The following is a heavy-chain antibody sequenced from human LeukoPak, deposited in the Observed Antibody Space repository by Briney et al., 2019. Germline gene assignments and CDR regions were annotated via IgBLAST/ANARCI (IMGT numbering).Heavy chain of an antibody. D-gene: IGHD3-9*01. CDR1: GYTFTSYG. CDR2: ISAYNGNT. J-gene: IGHJ4*02. V-gene: IGHV1-18*01. Sequence: GASVKVSCKAPGYTFTSYGISWVRQAPGQGLEWMGWISAYNGNTNYAQKLQGRVTMTTDTSTSTAYMELRSLRSDDTAVYYCARDRLYDILTGYPVDYWGQGTLVTVSS. CDR3: ARDRLYDILTGYPVDY.